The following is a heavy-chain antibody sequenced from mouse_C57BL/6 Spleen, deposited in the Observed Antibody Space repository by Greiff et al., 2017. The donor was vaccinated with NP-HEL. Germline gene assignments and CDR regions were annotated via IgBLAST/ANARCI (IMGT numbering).Heavy chain of an antibody. CDR3: ARSHYYGSSLWYFDV. J-gene: IGHJ1*03. D-gene: IGHD1-1*01. CDR1: GYAFTNYL. CDR2: INPGSGGT. Sequence: QVQLKQSGAELVRPGTSVKVSCKASGYAFTNYLIEWVKQRPGQGLEWIGVINPGSGGTNYNEKFKGKATLTADKSSSTAYMQLSSLTSEDSAVYFCARSHYYGSSLWYFDVWGTGTTVTVSS. V-gene: IGHV1-54*01.